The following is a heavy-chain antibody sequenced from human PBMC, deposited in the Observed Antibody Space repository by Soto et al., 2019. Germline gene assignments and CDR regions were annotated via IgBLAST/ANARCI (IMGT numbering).Heavy chain of an antibody. J-gene: IGHJ4*02. Sequence: SETLSLTCTVSGGSISSYYWSWIRQPPGKGLEWIGYIYYSGSTNYNPSLKSRVTISVDTSKNQFSLKLSSVTAADTAVYYCARRPAGSPFDYWGQGTLVTVSS. CDR2: IYYSGST. CDR1: GGSISSYY. V-gene: IGHV4-59*01. CDR3: ARRPAGSPFDY. D-gene: IGHD1-1*01.